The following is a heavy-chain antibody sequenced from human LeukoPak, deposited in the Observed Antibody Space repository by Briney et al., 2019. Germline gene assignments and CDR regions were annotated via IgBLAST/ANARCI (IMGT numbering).Heavy chain of an antibody. Sequence: PGRSLRLSCAASGFTFSSNAMTWVRLAPGKGLECVSAITGGGDTTYYADSVKGRFTISRDNSRNTLYLQMNSLRAEDTALYYCAKAFGSSGYYQLPIDFWGQGTLVTVSS. CDR2: ITGGGDTT. J-gene: IGHJ4*02. D-gene: IGHD3-22*01. V-gene: IGHV3-23*01. CDR1: GFTFSSNA. CDR3: AKAFGSSGYYQLPIDF.